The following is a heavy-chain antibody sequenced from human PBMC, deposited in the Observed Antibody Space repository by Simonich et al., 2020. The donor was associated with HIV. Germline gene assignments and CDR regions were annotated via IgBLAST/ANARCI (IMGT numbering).Heavy chain of an antibody. Sequence: QVQLQESGPGLVKPSETLSLTCAVSGYSVSSAYYWGWIRQPPGKGLEWIGTYHHGGSNKPPTLKGRLTIPVNMSKNRVYLNWSSVPAAETAVYYCGRTNNGSGIDYWAREPWSPSLQ. J-gene: IGHJ4*02. CDR3: GRTNNGSGIDY. CDR1: GYSVSSAYY. CDR2: YHHGGS. V-gene: IGHV4-38-2*01. D-gene: IGHD3-10*01.